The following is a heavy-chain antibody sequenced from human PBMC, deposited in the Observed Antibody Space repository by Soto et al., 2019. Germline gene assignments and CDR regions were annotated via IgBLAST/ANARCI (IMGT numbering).Heavy chain of an antibody. CDR3: ARCVFGSGGSCYHPEY. CDR2: ISSSGSTI. J-gene: IGHJ4*02. V-gene: IGHV3-11*01. CDR1: GFTFSDYY. D-gene: IGHD2-15*01. Sequence: GWSLRLSCAASGFTFSDYYMSWIRQAPGKGLEWVSYISSSGSTIYYADSVKGRFTISRDNAKNSLYLQMNSLRAEDTAVYYCARCVFGSGGSCYHPEYWGKGTLVTVSS.